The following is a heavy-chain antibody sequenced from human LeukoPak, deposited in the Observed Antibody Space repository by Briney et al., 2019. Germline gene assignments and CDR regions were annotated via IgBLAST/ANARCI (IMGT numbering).Heavy chain of an antibody. CDR1: GGSISSYY. V-gene: IGHV4-59*01. CDR3: ARAMSSPYSSSWYPYYGMDV. Sequence: SETLSLTCTVSGGSISSYYWSWIRQPPGKGLEWIGYIYYSGSTNYNPSLKSRVTISVDTPKNQFSLKLSSVTAADTAVYYCARAMSSPYSSSWYPYYGMDVWGQGTTVTVSS. CDR2: IYYSGST. J-gene: IGHJ6*02. D-gene: IGHD6-13*01.